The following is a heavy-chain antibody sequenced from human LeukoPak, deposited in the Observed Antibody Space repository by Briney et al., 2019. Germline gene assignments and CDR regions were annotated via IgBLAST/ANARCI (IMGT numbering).Heavy chain of an antibody. Sequence: PSETLSLTCTVSGGSISSYYWSWIRQPPGKGLEWIGYICYSGSTNYNPSLKSRVTISVDTSKNQFSLKLSSVTAADTAVYYCARLTVGATRCFDYWGQGTLVTVSS. CDR3: ARLTVGATRCFDY. J-gene: IGHJ4*02. CDR1: GGSISSYY. CDR2: ICYSGST. D-gene: IGHD1-26*01. V-gene: IGHV4-59*08.